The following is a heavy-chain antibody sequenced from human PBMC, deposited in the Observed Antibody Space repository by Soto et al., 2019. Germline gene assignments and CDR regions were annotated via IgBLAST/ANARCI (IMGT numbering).Heavy chain of an antibody. V-gene: IGHV3-11*06. CDR3: VRGYCGGLFDP. D-gene: IGHD2-21*01. Sequence: GGSLRLSCAASGFTFGDSYMSWIRQAPGKGLEWLSYISPGSRYPAYADSVKGRFTISRDNAKRSLYLQMMSLTAEDTAIYYCVRGYCGGLFDPWGQGTLVTVSS. CDR2: ISPGSRYP. J-gene: IGHJ5*02. CDR1: GFTFGDSY.